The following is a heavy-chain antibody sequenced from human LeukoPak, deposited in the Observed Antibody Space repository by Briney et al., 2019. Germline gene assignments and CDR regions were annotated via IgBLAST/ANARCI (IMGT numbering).Heavy chain of an antibody. CDR1: GFSFRDYT. CDR2: ISSSSSYI. J-gene: IGHJ4*02. Sequence: PGGSLRLSCAASGFSFRDYTMNWVRQAPGKGLEWVASISSSSSYIYFANSVRGRFSISRDNAKNSLYLQMNSLRAEDTAMYYCAKDSPSRTATTEVPVDYWGQGTLVTVSS. CDR3: AKDSPSRTATTEVPVDY. V-gene: IGHV3-21*01. D-gene: IGHD1/OR15-1a*01.